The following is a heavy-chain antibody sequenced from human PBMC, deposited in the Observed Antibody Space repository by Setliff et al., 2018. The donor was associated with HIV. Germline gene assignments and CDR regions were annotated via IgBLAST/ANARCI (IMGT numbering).Heavy chain of an antibody. J-gene: IGHJ4*02. V-gene: IGHV3-30*02. D-gene: IGHD6-13*01. CDR1: GFTFSSYG. CDR3: AKGYSSSWYYFDY. Sequence: PGGSLRLSCAASGFTFSSYGMHWVRQAPGKGLEWVAVIWYDGSNKYYADSVKGRFTISRDNSKNTPYLQMNSLRAEDTAVYYCAKGYSSSWYYFDYWGQGTLVTVSS. CDR2: IWYDGSNK.